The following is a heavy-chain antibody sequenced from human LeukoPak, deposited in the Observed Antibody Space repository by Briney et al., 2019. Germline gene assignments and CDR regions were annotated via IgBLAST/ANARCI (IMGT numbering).Heavy chain of an antibody. Sequence: ASVKVSCKASGYTFTAYYIHWVRQAPGHGLEWMGWISAYNGNTNYAQKLQGRVTMTTDTSTSTAYMEPRSLRSDDTAVYYCAREGSYYYDSSGYYSFDPWGQGTLVTVSS. J-gene: IGHJ5*02. D-gene: IGHD3-22*01. CDR3: AREGSYYYDSSGYYSFDP. V-gene: IGHV1-18*04. CDR2: ISAYNGNT. CDR1: GYTFTAYY.